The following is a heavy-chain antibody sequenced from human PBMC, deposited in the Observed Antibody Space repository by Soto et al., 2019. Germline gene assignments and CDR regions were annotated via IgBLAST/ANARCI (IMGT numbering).Heavy chain of an antibody. CDR1: GFNFRSYA. D-gene: IGHD2-15*01. Sequence: EVRLLESGGALVQPGGSLRLSCAASGFNFRSYAMSWVRQAPGKGLEWVSGTSGSGGSTYYADSVKGRFTISRANSKNTLYLQMNRLRVEDTAVYYCAKGGGCSGGSCYGPLDWGQGTMVTVSS. CDR2: TSGSGGST. V-gene: IGHV3-23*01. J-gene: IGHJ4*02. CDR3: AKGGGCSGGSCYGPLD.